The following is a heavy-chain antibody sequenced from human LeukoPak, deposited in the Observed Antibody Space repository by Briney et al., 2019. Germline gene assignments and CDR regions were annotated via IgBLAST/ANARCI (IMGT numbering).Heavy chain of an antibody. J-gene: IGHJ5*02. CDR2: IYYSGST. Sequence: PSETLSLTCTASGGSISSSSYYWGWIRQPPGKGLEWIGSIYYSGSTYYNPSLKSRVTISVDTSKNQFSLKLGSVTAADTAVYYCARRKKPQSYYVNWFDPWGQGTLVTVSS. D-gene: IGHD3-16*01. CDR1: GGSISSSSYY. V-gene: IGHV4-39*01. CDR3: ARRKKPQSYYVNWFDP.